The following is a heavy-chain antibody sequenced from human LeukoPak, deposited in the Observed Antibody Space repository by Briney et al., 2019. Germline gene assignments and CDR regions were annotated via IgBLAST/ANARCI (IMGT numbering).Heavy chain of an antibody. CDR1: GGTFSSYA. D-gene: IGHD6-6*01. J-gene: IGHJ6*03. V-gene: IGHV1-18*01. CDR3: ARGDYRSSSRYYYMDV. Sequence: GASVKVSCKASGGTFSSYAISWVRQAPGQGLEWMGWISAYNGDTNYAQKFQGRVTMTRDTSISTAYMELSRLISDDTAVYYCARGDYRSSSRYYYMDVWGKGTTVTVSS. CDR2: ISAYNGDT.